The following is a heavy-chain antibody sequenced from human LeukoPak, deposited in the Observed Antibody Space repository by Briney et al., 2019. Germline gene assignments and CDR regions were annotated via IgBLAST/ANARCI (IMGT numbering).Heavy chain of an antibody. V-gene: IGHV3-23*01. CDR1: GFTFSSYA. CDR2: ISGSGGST. D-gene: IGHD5-18*01. Sequence: PGGSLRLSCAASGFTFSSYAMSWVRQAPGKGLEWVSAISGSGGSTYYADSVKGRFTITRDNSKNTLYLRRSSLRVEDTAIYYCVKGSTAMVTYYFDYWGQGTLVTVSS. CDR3: VKGSTAMVTYYFDY. J-gene: IGHJ4*02.